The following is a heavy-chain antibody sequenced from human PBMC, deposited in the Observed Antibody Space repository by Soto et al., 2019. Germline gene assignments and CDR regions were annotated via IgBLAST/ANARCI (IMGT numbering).Heavy chain of an antibody. CDR3: RQFLNAEQFYVSDP. CDR2: VTGSGDSA. J-gene: IGHJ5*02. Sequence: GGSLRLSCAASGFTFSSYAMSWVRQAPGKGLEWVSAVTGSGDSAYYADAVKGRFTISRDNSNNTLSLQMNSLRADDTAVYYCRQFLNAEQFYVSDPSGQGTLVTVPS. V-gene: IGHV3-23*01. D-gene: IGHD3-10*02. CDR1: GFTFSSYA.